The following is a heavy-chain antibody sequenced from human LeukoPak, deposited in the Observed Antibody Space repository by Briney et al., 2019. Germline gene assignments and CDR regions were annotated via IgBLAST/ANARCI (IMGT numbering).Heavy chain of an antibody. V-gene: IGHV4-59*08. J-gene: IGHJ5*02. D-gene: IGHD6-13*01. CDR3: ARRNMESSSWSGRVWFDP. CDR1: GGSISSYY. CDR2: IYYSGRT. Sequence: PSETLSLTCTVSGGSISSYYWSWIRQPPGKGLEWIGYIYYSGRTNYNPSLKSRVTISVDTSKNQFSLKLSSVTAADTAVYYCARRNMESSSWSGRVWFDPWGQGTLVTVSS.